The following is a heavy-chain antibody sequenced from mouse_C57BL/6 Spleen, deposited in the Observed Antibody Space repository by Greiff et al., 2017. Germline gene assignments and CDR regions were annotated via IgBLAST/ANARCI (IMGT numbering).Heavy chain of an antibody. J-gene: IGHJ3*01. CDR3: VSETAQATGFAY. Sequence: GGGLVQPKGSLKLSCAASGFSFNTYAMNWVRQAPGKGLEWVARIRSKSNNYATYYADSVKDTFTIARDDSESMLYLQMNNLKTEDTAMYYCVSETAQATGFAYWGQGTLVTVSA. D-gene: IGHD3-2*02. V-gene: IGHV10-1*01. CDR1: GFSFNTYA. CDR2: IRSKSNNYAT.